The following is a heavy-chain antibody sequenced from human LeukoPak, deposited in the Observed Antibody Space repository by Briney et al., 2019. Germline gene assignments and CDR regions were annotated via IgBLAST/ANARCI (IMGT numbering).Heavy chain of an antibody. J-gene: IGHJ4*02. Sequence: SETLSLTCTVSGGSISSSSYYWGWIRQPPGKGLEWIGSIYYSGSTYYNPSLKSRVTISVDTSKNQFSLRLSSVTAADTAVYYCARRGKLERRPFDYWGQGTLVTVSS. CDR2: IYYSGST. D-gene: IGHD1-1*01. CDR1: GGSISSSSYY. V-gene: IGHV4-39*01. CDR3: ARRGKLERRPFDY.